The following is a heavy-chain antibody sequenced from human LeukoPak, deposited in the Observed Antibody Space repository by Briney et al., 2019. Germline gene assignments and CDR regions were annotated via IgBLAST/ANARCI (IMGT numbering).Heavy chain of an antibody. V-gene: IGHV3-21*01. Sequence: GGSLRLSCAASGFTFSSYSMNWVRQAPGKGLEWVSSISSSSSYIYYADSVKGRFTISRDNATNSLYLQMNSLRAEDTAVYYCARGRKVLRFLEWLVDNWFDPWGQGTLVTVSS. J-gene: IGHJ5*02. CDR1: GFTFSSYS. D-gene: IGHD3-3*01. CDR2: ISSSSSYI. CDR3: ARGRKVLRFLEWLVDNWFDP.